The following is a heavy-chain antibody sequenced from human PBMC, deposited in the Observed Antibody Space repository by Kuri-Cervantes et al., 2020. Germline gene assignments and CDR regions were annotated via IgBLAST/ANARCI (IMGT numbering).Heavy chain of an antibody. J-gene: IGHJ3*02. CDR3: ARGGQQLFAFDI. D-gene: IGHD6-13*01. Sequence: GESLKISCAASGFTFSSYAMSWVRQAPGKGLEWVSVIYSGGSTYYADSVKGRFTISRDNSKNTLYLQMNSLRAEDTAVYYCARGGQQLFAFDIWGQGTRVTVSS. CDR2: IYSGGST. CDR1: GFTFSSYA. V-gene: IGHV3-53*01.